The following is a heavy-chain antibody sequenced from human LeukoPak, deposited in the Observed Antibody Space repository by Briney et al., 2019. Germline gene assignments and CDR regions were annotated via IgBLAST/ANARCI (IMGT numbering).Heavy chain of an antibody. V-gene: IGHV3-13*01. CDR3: ARGNFWSGYRSKAFDY. Sequence: GGSLRLSCAASGFLFRSYDMHCVRQARGKGLEWVSAIGTAGDTYYPGFVKGRFTISRENAKHSLYLQMNSLSAEDTAVYYCARGNFWSGYRSKAFDYWGQGTLVTVSS. CDR2: IGTAGDT. J-gene: IGHJ4*02. D-gene: IGHD3-3*01. CDR1: GFLFRSYD.